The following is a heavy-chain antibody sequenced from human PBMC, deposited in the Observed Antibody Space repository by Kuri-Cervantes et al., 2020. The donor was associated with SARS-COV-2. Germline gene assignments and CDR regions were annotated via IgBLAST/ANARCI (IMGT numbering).Heavy chain of an antibody. D-gene: IGHD2-2*02. J-gene: IGHJ2*01. CDR3: ARARRGDIVVVPAAIASQVHPGNWYFDL. V-gene: IGHV3-7*01. CDR2: IKQDGSEK. CDR1: GFTFSSYW. Sequence: LSLTCAAPGFTFSSYWMSWVRQAPGKGLEWVANIKQDGSEKYYVDSVKGRFTISRDNAKNSLYLQMNSLRAEDTAVYYCARARRGDIVVVPAAIASQVHPGNWYFDLWGRGTLVTVSS.